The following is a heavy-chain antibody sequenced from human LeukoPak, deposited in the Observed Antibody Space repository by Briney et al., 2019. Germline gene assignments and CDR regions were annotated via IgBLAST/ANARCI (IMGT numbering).Heavy chain of an antibody. CDR3: ARVPKDSSGYPGNYFDY. CDR2: IYTSRST. CDR1: GGSISSGSYY. Sequence: PSQTLSLTCTVSGGSISSGSYYWSWIRQPAGKGLEWIGRIYTSRSTNYNPSLKSRVTISVDTSKNQFSLKLSSVTAAGTAVYYCARVPKDSSGYPGNYFDYWGQGTLVTVSS. D-gene: IGHD3-22*01. V-gene: IGHV4-61*02. J-gene: IGHJ4*02.